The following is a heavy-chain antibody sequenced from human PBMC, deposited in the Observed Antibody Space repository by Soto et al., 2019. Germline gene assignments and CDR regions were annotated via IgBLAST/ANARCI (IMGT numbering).Heavy chain of an antibody. CDR1: GGSISSSSYY. CDR3: ARASRIAAINWFDP. CDR2: IYYSGST. V-gene: IGHV4-39*01. Sequence: QLQLQESGPGLVKPSETLSLTCTVSGGSISSSSYYWGWIRQPPGKGLEWIGSIYYSGSTYSNPSLKSRVTISVDTSKNQFSLKLSSVTAADTAVYYCARASRIAAINWFDPWGQGTLVTVSS. J-gene: IGHJ5*02. D-gene: IGHD6-6*01.